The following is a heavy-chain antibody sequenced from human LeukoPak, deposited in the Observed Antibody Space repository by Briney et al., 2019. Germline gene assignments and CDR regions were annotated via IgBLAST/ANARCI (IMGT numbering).Heavy chain of an antibody. CDR3: ARGRYCGGDCYSGYDY. D-gene: IGHD2-21*02. Sequence: PGGSLRLSCAASGFTFGSYGMHWVRQAPGKGLEWVSSISSSSSYIYYADSVKGRFTISRDNAKNSLYLQMNSLRAEDTAVYYCARGRYCGGDCYSGYDYWGQGTLVTVSS. J-gene: IGHJ4*02. CDR1: GFTFGSYG. CDR2: ISSSSSYI. V-gene: IGHV3-21*01.